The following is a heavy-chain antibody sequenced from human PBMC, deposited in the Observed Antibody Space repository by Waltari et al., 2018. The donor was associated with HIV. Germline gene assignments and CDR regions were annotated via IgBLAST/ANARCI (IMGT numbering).Heavy chain of an antibody. CDR3: ARLGFGYSDPPGN. CDR1: GGSIRSSSYY. J-gene: IGHJ4*02. CDR2: IYYSGST. D-gene: IGHD4-17*01. Sequence: QLQLQGSGPGLVKPSETLSLTCAVSGGSIRSSSYYWAWIRPPPGKGLEWIGSIYYSGSTYYNPSLRSRVTISVDTSKNQVSLKLSSVTAADTAVYYCARLGFGYSDPPGNWGQGTLVTVSS. V-gene: IGHV4-39*01.